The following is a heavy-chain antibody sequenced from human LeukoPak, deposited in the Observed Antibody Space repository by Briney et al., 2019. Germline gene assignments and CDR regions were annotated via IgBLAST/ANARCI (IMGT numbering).Heavy chain of an antibody. J-gene: IGHJ3*02. D-gene: IGHD6-13*01. CDR2: INPSGGST. V-gene: IGHV1-46*01. Sequence: GASVKVSCKASGYTFTSYYMHWVRQAPGQGLEWMGIINPSGGSTSYAQKFQGRVTMTRDMSTSTVYMELSSLRSEDTAVYYCAISGYSSSRDNGAFDIWGQGTMVTVS. CDR3: AISGYSSSRDNGAFDI. CDR1: GYTFTSYY.